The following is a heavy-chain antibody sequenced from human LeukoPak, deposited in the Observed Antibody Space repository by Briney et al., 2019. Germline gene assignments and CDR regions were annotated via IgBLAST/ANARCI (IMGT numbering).Heavy chain of an antibody. Sequence: ASVKVSCKASGYTFTGYYMHWVRQAPGQGLEWMGWINPNSGGTNYAQKFQGRVTMTRDTSISTAYMELSRLRSDDTAVYYYARVYDTVYSGYLNWFDPWGQGTLVTVSS. CDR2: INPNSGGT. CDR1: GYTFTGYY. V-gene: IGHV1-2*02. CDR3: ARVYDTVYSGYLNWFDP. D-gene: IGHD5-12*01. J-gene: IGHJ5*02.